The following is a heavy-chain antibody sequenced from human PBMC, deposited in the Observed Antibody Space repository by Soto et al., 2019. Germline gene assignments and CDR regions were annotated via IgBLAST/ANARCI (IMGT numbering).Heavy chain of an antibody. CDR2: ISWNSGSI. Sequence: EVQLVESGGGLVQPGTSLRLSCAASGFTFDDYAMHWVRQAPGKGLEWVSGISWNSGSIGYADSVKGRFTISRDNAKNSLYLQMNSLRAEDTALYYCAKDMGCSSTSCYTVFDYWGQGTLVTVSS. CDR1: GFTFDDYA. J-gene: IGHJ4*02. V-gene: IGHV3-9*01. CDR3: AKDMGCSSTSCYTVFDY. D-gene: IGHD2-2*02.